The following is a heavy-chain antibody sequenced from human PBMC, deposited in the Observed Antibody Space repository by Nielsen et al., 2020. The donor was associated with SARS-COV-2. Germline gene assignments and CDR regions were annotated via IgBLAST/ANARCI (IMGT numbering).Heavy chain of an antibody. V-gene: IGHV3-23*01. CDR1: GFTFSSNA. J-gene: IGHJ6*02. D-gene: IGHD3-10*01. CDR3: ARGRRGVYYYYYGMDV. Sequence: EYLKISCAASGFTFSSNAMSWDREASGKGLEWVSAISGSGGSTYYADSVKGRFTISRDNAKNSLYLQMNSLRAEDTAVYYCARGRRGVYYYYYGMDVWGQGTTVTVSS. CDR2: ISGSGGST.